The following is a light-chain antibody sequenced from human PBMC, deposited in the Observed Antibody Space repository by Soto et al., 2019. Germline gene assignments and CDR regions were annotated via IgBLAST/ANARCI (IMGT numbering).Light chain of an antibody. V-gene: IGLV2-23*01. CDR1: TSFVGTYNF. Sequence: QSALTQPASVSGSAGQSITISCTGTTSFVGTYNFVSWYQQHPGKAPQVLIYEGTKRPSGVSNRFSGSTSGSTASLTISGLQTEDEADYYCQVWDSSSDHSVVFGGGTKLTVL. CDR2: EGT. CDR3: QVWDSSSDHSVV. J-gene: IGLJ2*01.